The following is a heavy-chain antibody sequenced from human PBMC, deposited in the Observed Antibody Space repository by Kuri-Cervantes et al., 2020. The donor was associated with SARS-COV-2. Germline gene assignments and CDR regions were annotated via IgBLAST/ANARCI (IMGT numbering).Heavy chain of an antibody. CDR2: IWYDGSNK. CDR1: GFTFSSYG. CDR3: ARDHGIAAAGTSGGFDY. J-gene: IGHJ4*02. V-gene: IGHV3-33*08. Sequence: GESLKISCAASGFTFSSYGMHWVRQAPGKGLEWVAVIWYDGSNKYYADSVKGRFTISRDNSKSTLYLQMNSLRAEDTAVYYCARDHGIAAAGTSGGFDYWGQGTLVTVSS. D-gene: IGHD6-13*01.